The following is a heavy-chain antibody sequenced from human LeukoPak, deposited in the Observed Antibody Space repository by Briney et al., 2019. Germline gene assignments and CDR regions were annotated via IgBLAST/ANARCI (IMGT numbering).Heavy chain of an antibody. Sequence: SETLSLTCAVYGGSFSGYYWSWIRQPPGKGLEWIGEINHSGSTNYNPSLKSRVTISVDTSKNQFSLKLSSVTAADTAVYYCARGWYCSSTSCYKRSDAFDVWGQGTMVTVSS. V-gene: IGHV4-34*01. CDR3: ARGWYCSSTSCYKRSDAFDV. D-gene: IGHD2-2*02. J-gene: IGHJ3*01. CDR1: GGSFSGYY. CDR2: INHSGST.